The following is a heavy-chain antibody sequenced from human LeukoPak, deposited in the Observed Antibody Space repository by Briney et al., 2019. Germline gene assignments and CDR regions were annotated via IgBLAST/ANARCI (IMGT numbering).Heavy chain of an antibody. V-gene: IGHV3-48*01. J-gene: IGHJ4*02. CDR1: GFTFSSYG. D-gene: IGHD1-26*01. CDR3: AKDGGTHFDH. Sequence: QPGGSLRLSCAASGFTFSSYGMSWVRQAPGKGLEWVSYISSSGTTISYAQSVKGRFTITRDNAQNSLTLHMNTLRADDTAVYYCAKDGGTHFDHWGQGTLVTVSS. CDR2: ISSSGTTI.